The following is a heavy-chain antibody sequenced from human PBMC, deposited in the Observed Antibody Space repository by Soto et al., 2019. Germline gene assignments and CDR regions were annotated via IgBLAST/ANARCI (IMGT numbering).Heavy chain of an antibody. CDR1: GYTLTELS. D-gene: IGHD6-19*01. Sequence: VSVKVSCKVSGYTLTELSMHWVRQAPGKGLEWMGGFDPEDGETIYAQKFQGRVTMTEDTSTDTAYMELSSLRSEDTAVYYCAAVAGTGGDYYYYGMDVWGQGTTVTVSS. CDR2: FDPEDGET. CDR3: AAVAGTGGDYYYYGMDV. J-gene: IGHJ6*02. V-gene: IGHV1-24*01.